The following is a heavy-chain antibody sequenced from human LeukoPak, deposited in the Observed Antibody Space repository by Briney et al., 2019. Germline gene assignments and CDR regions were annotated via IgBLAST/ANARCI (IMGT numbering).Heavy chain of an antibody. CDR3: AKSYRVIRNAFDI. Sequence: AASVKVSCKASGGTFSSYAISWVRQAPGQGLEWMGIINPSGGSTSYAQKFQGRVTMTRDTSTSTVYMELNSLRAEDTALYYCAKSYRVIRNAFDIWGQGTMVTVSS. J-gene: IGHJ3*02. D-gene: IGHD1-26*01. V-gene: IGHV1-46*01. CDR2: INPSGGST. CDR1: GGTFSSYA.